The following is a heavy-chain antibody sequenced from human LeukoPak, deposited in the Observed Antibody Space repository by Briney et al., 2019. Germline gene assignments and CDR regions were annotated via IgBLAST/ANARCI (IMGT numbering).Heavy chain of an antibody. J-gene: IGHJ6*02. CDR1: GFTFSSYA. D-gene: IGHD3-16*01. V-gene: IGHV3-23*01. CDR3: ARESSSRYDYVRDPGDYYYGMDV. CDR2: ISGSGGST. Sequence: GGSLRLSCAASGFTFSSYAMSWVRQAPGKGLEWVSAISGSGGSTYYADSVKGRFTISRDNSKNTLYLQMNSLRAEDTAVYYRARESSSRYDYVRDPGDYYYGMDVWGQGTTVTVSS.